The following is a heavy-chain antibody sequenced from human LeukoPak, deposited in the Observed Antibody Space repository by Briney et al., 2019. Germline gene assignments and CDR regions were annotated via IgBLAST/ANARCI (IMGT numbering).Heavy chain of an antibody. CDR3: AREVGSSGWAPYYFDY. CDR2: IKQDGSEK. V-gene: IGHV3-7*01. CDR1: GFTFSSYS. D-gene: IGHD6-19*01. Sequence: GGSLRLSCAASGFTFSSYSMNWVRQAPGKGLERVANIKQDGSEKYYVDSVKGRFTISRGNAKNSLYLQMNSLRAEDTAVYYCAREVGSSGWAPYYFDYWGQGTLVTVSS. J-gene: IGHJ4*02.